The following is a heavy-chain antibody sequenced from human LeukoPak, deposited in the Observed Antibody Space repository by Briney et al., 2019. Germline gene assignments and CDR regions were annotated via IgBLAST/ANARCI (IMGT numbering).Heavy chain of an antibody. CDR1: GGSISSYY. V-gene: IGHV4-4*07. CDR3: ARDNFNYYGSGSYDY. J-gene: IGHJ4*02. D-gene: IGHD3-10*01. Sequence: SETLSLTCSVSGGSISSYYWSWIWQPAGKGLEWIGRIHSSGSTNYNPSLKSRVTMSVDTSKKQFSLKLSSVTAADTAVYYCARDNFNYYGSGSYDYWGQGTLVTVSS. CDR2: IHSSGST.